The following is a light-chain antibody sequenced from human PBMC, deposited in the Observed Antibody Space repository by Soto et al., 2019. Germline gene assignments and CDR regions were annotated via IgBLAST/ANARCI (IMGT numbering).Light chain of an antibody. CDR2: EVS. J-gene: IGLJ1*01. V-gene: IGLV2-8*01. CDR3: SSYAGSSTYV. CDR1: SSDVGGYDY. Sequence: QSVLTQPPSASGSPGQSVTISCTGTSSDVGGYDYVSWYQQHPGKAPKLMIYEVSKRPSGVPDRFSGSKSGNTASLTVSGLQAEDEADYYCSSYAGSSTYVFGTWTNVTVL.